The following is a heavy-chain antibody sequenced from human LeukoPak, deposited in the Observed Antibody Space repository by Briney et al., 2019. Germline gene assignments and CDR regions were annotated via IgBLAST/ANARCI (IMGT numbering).Heavy chain of an antibody. V-gene: IGHV3-13*01. CDR3: VRDGLGRGVLDH. CDR2: IGTTGDT. D-gene: IGHD3-10*01. CDR1: GFTFSRDS. Sequence: GGSLRLSCAASGFTFSRDSMNWVRQTTGKGLEWVSGIGTTGDTHYPDSVKGRFTVSRENAKNSLYLQMNSLRSGDTAVYYCVRDGLGRGVLDHWGQGTLVTVSS. J-gene: IGHJ4*02.